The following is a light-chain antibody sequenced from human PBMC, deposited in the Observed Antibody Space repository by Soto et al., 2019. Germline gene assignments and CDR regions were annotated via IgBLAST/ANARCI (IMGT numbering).Light chain of an antibody. Sequence: EIVLTQSPGTLSLSPGERATLSCRASQSVSSNYLAWYQQKPGQAPRLLIYGASSRATGVPDRFSGSGSGTDFTLTISKLEPEDVALYYCQQYGSAPPLTFGGWTKVEIK. J-gene: IGKJ4*01. CDR2: GAS. CDR3: QQYGSAPPLT. V-gene: IGKV3-20*01. CDR1: QSVSSNY.